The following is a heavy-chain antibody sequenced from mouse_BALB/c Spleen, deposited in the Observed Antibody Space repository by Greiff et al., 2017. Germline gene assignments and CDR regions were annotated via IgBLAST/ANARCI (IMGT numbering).Heavy chain of an antibody. V-gene: IGHV5-4*02. CDR1: GFTFSDYY. D-gene: IGHD2-10*01. Sequence: EVKLVESGGGLVKPGGSLKLSCAASGFTFSDYYMYWVRQTPEKRLEWVATISDGGSYTYYPDSVKGRFTISRDNAKNNLYLQMSRLKSEDTAMYYCARAYYGNYDAMDYWGQGTSVTVSS. CDR3: ARAYYGNYDAMDY. J-gene: IGHJ4*01. CDR2: ISDGGSYT.